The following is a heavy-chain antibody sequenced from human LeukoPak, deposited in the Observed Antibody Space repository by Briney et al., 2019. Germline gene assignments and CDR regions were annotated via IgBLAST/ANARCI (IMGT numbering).Heavy chain of an antibody. V-gene: IGHV1-69*05. CDR1: GATFTTYA. Sequence: GASVKVSCKASGATFTTYAIIWVRQPPGQGLEWMGGIIPVFGTANYAQRFQGRVTITTDESTSTAYMELTSLRSEDTAVYYCARGYCSSTSCFLDYWGQGTLVTVSS. CDR3: ARGYCSSTSCFLDY. J-gene: IGHJ4*02. D-gene: IGHD2-2*01. CDR2: IIPVFGTA.